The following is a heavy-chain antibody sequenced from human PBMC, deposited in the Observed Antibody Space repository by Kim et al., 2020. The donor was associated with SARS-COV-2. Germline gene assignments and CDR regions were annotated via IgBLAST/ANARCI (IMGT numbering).Heavy chain of an antibody. CDR3: ARAAAMIDY. J-gene: IGHJ4*02. D-gene: IGHD2-2*01. CDR2: ISWNSGSI. CDR1: GFTFDDYA. V-gene: IGHV3-9*01. Sequence: GGSLRLSCAASGFTFDDYAMHWVRQAPGKGLEWVSGISWNSGSIGYADSVKGRFTISRDNAKNSLYLQMNSLRAEDTALYYCARAAAMIDYWGQGTLVT.